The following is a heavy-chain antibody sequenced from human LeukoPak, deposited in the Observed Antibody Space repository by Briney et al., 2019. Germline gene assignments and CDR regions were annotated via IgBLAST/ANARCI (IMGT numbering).Heavy chain of an antibody. Sequence: QTGGSLRLSCAASGFNFRVYAMNWVRQAPGKGLDWVSGISGNGGTTNYADSVKGRFTMSRDNSMDTLYLQMNSLRAEDTAVYYCAKAIWFGEFYGMDVWGQGTTVTVSS. CDR1: GFNFRVYA. V-gene: IGHV3-23*01. J-gene: IGHJ6*02. CDR3: AKAIWFGEFYGMDV. CDR2: ISGNGGTT. D-gene: IGHD3-10*01.